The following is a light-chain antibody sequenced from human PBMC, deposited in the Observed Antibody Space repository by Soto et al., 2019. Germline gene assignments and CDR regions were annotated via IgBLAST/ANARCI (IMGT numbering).Light chain of an antibody. CDR1: QSISSW. J-gene: IGKJ2*01. CDR2: KAS. Sequence: DIQMTQSPSTLSASVGDRVTITCRASQSISSWLAWYQQKPGKAPKLLIYKASSLESGVPSRFSGSGSGTEFTLTISSLQTDDFATYYYEQYNSYSPYTFGQGPKLEIK. V-gene: IGKV1-5*03. CDR3: EQYNSYSPYT.